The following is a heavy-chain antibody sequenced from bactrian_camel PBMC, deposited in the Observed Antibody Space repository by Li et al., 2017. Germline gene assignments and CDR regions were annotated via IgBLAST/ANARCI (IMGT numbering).Heavy chain of an antibody. CDR2: ILIGGDYT. CDR1: GNTDSINY. D-gene: IGHD3*01. J-gene: IGHJ4*01. CDR3: AADPRGSVY. V-gene: IGHV3S53*01. Sequence: HVQLVESGGGSVQAGASLRLSCAASGNTDSINYIGWFRQAPGKEREGVAIILIGGDYTDYSDSVKGRFTISQDKDENTVYLQMNSLKTEDTAVYYCAADPRGSVYWGQGTQVTVS.